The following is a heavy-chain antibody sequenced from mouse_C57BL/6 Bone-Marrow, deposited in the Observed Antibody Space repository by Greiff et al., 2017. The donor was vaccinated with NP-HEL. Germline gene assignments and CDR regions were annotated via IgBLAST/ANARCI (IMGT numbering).Heavy chain of an antibody. D-gene: IGHD2-1*01. CDR3: AKEGIYYVNWYFDG. CDR2: IWRGGST. CDR1: GFSLTSYG. Sequence: QVQLQQSGPGLVQPSQSLSITCTVSGFSLTSYGVHWVRQSPGQGLEWLGVIWRGGSTDYNAAFMSRLSITKDNSKSQVFCKMNSLQADDTAIYYCAKEGIYYVNWYFDGWGTGTTVTVSS. V-gene: IGHV2-5*01. J-gene: IGHJ1*03.